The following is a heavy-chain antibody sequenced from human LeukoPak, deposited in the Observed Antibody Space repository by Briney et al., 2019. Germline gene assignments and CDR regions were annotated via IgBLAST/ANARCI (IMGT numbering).Heavy chain of an antibody. V-gene: IGHV4-39*07. CDR3: ATLGTYYDFWSGYYRPDDY. J-gene: IGHJ4*02. CDR1: GGSISSSSYY. Sequence: SETLSLTCTVSGGSISSSSYYWGWIRQPPGKGLEWIGSIYYSGSTYYNPSLKSRVTISVDTSKNQFSLKLSSVTAADTAVYYCATLGTYYDFWSGYYRPDDYWGQGTLVTVSS. D-gene: IGHD3-3*01. CDR2: IYYSGST.